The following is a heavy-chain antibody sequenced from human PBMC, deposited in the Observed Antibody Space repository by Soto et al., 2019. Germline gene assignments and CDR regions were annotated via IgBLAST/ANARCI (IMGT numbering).Heavy chain of an antibody. Sequence: ASVKVSCKASGYTFTSYAMHWVRQAPGQRLEWMGWINAGNGNTKYSQKFQGRVTITRDTSASTAYMELSSLRSEDTAVYYCARAVTEQWLVLGDYWGQGTLVTAPQ. V-gene: IGHV1-3*01. CDR1: GYTFTSYA. CDR3: ARAVTEQWLVLGDY. CDR2: INAGNGNT. J-gene: IGHJ4*02. D-gene: IGHD6-19*01.